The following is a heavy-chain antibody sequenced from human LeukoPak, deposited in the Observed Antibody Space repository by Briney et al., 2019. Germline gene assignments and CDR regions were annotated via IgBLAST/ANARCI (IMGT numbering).Heavy chain of an antibody. CDR2: INSDGSST. CDR1: GFTFSTYW. Sequence: PVGSLRLSCAASGFTFSTYWMHWVRQAPGKGLVWVSRINSDGSSTNYADSVKGRFTISRDNAENTLYLQMNSLRAEDTAVYYCATQPGSDYWGQGTLVTVSS. V-gene: IGHV3-74*01. CDR3: ATQPGSDY. J-gene: IGHJ4*02. D-gene: IGHD3-10*01.